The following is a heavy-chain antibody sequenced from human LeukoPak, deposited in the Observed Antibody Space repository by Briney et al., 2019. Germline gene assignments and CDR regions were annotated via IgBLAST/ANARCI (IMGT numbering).Heavy chain of an antibody. CDR2: IYPRDGST. J-gene: IGHJ4*02. Sequence: GASVKVSCKVSGCSFTSNYIHWVRQAPGQGLEWMGMIYPRDGSTSYAQRFQDRVTVTRDTSTSTVHTELSGLRSEDTAVYYCARDQEGFDYWGQGTLVTVPS. V-gene: IGHV1-46*01. CDR1: GCSFTSNY. CDR3: ARDQEGFDY.